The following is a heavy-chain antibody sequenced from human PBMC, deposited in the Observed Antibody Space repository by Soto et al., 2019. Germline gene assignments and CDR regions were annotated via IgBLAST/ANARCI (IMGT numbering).Heavy chain of an antibody. Sequence: QVQLQQWGAGLLKPSETLSLTCAVYGGSFSGYYWSWIRQPPGKGLEWIGEINHSGSTNYNPSLKSRVTISVDTSKNQFSLKLSSVTAADTAVYYCARTRLRYCSGGSCYSIWGQGTLVTVSS. V-gene: IGHV4-34*01. CDR2: INHSGST. D-gene: IGHD2-15*01. J-gene: IGHJ4*02. CDR1: GGSFSGYY. CDR3: ARTRLRYCSGGSCYSI.